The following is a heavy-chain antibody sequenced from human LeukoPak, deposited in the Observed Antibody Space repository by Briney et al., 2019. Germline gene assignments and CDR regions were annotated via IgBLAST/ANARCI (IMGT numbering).Heavy chain of an antibody. J-gene: IGHJ2*01. CDR3: ARKPRNDWNFDL. CDR2: ISYDGSNK. Sequence: GGSLRLSCAASGFTFSSYGMHWVRQAPGKGLEWVAVISYDGSNKYYADSVKGRFTISRDNSKNTLYLQMNSLRAEDTAVYYCARKPRNDWNFDLWGRGTLVTVSS. V-gene: IGHV3-30*03. CDR1: GFTFSSYG.